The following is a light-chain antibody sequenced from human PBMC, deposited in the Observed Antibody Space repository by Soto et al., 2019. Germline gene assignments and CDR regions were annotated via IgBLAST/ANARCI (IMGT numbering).Light chain of an antibody. V-gene: IGLV1-51*02. J-gene: IGLJ2*01. CDR2: ENY. Sequence: QSVLTQPPSVSAAPGQKVTISCSGSSSNIGSNSVYWYQQLPGTAPKLLIYENYERPSRIPDRFSGSKSGTSATLGITGLQSGDEADYYCGAWVGSLPGGVFGGGTKLTVL. CDR1: SSNIGSNS. CDR3: GAWVGSLPGGV.